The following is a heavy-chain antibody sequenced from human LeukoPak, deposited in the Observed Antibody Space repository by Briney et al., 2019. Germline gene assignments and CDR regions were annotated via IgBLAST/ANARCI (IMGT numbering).Heavy chain of an antibody. D-gene: IGHD4-17*01. Sequence: GASVKVSCKASGGTFSSYAISWVRQAPGQGLEWMERIIPILGIANYAQKFQGRVTITADKSTSTAYMELSSLRSEDTAVYYCARGTVTLSVEVRTPMDVWGQGTTVTVSS. CDR1: GGTFSSYA. V-gene: IGHV1-69*04. J-gene: IGHJ6*02. CDR3: ARGTVTLSVEVRTPMDV. CDR2: IIPILGIA.